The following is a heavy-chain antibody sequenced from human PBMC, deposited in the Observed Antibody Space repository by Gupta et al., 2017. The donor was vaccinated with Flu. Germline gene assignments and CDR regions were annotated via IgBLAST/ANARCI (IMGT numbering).Heavy chain of an antibody. CDR2: ISWNSGTI. V-gene: IGHV3-9*01. CDR3: AKGAFIALAPGFDY. D-gene: IGHD6-19*01. J-gene: IGHJ4*02. Sequence: QAPGKGLEWVSGISWNSGTIGYADSVKGRFTISRDNAKNSLYLQMNSLRAEDTALYYCAKGAFIALAPGFDYWGQGTLVTVSS.